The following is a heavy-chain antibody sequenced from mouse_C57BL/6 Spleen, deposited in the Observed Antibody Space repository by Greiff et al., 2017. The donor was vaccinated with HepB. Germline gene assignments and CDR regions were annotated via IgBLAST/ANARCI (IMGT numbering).Heavy chain of an antibody. Sequence: VQLKESGAELVKPGASVKISCKASGYAFSSYWMNWVKQRPGKGLEWIGQIYPGDGDTNYNGKFKGKATLTADKSSSTAYMQLSSLTSEDSAVYFCARLGTTAFDYWGQGTTLTVSS. J-gene: IGHJ2*01. V-gene: IGHV1-80*01. D-gene: IGHD1-2*01. CDR1: GYAFSSYW. CDR2: IYPGDGDT. CDR3: ARLGTTAFDY.